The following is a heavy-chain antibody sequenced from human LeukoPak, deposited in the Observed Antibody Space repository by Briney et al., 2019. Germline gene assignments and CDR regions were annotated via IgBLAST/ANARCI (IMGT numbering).Heavy chain of an antibody. CDR3: ARGPPNWGYDY. V-gene: IGHV1-8*01. D-gene: IGHD7-27*01. CDR1: GFTFTSYD. Sequence: GASVKVSCKASGFTFTSYDINWVRQASGQGLEWMGWMNPNNGNTGYAQKFQGRVTMTRNTPISTAYMELSSLRSDDTAVYYCARGPPNWGYDYWGPGTLVTVSS. CDR2: MNPNNGNT. J-gene: IGHJ4*02.